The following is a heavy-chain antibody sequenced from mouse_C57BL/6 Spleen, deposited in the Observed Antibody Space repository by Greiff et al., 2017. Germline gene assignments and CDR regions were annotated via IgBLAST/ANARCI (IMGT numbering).Heavy chain of an antibody. CDR3: ARQSDYDGYYFDY. D-gene: IGHD2-4*01. CDR1: GFTFSSYG. J-gene: IGHJ2*01. V-gene: IGHV5-6*01. Sequence: EVMLVESGGDLVKPGGSLKLSCAASGFTFSSYGMSWVRQTPDKRLEWVATISSGGSYTYYPDSVKGRFTISRDNAKNTLYLQMSSLKSEDTAMYYCARQSDYDGYYFDYWGQGTTLTVSS. CDR2: ISSGGSYT.